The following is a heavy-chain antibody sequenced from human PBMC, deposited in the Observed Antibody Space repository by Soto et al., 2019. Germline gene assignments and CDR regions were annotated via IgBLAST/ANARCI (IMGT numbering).Heavy chain of an antibody. Sequence: LRLSCAASGFTFSSYWMSWVRQAPGKGLEWVANIKQDGSEKYYVDSVKGRFTISRDNAKNSLYLQMNSLRAEDTAVYYCARVAYSSSWYGPNFDYWGQGTLVTVSS. V-gene: IGHV3-7*01. J-gene: IGHJ4*02. CDR1: GFTFSSYW. D-gene: IGHD6-13*01. CDR2: IKQDGSEK. CDR3: ARVAYSSSWYGPNFDY.